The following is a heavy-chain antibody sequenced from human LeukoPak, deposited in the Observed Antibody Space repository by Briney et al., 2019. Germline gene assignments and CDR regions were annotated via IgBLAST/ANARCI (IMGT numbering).Heavy chain of an antibody. J-gene: IGHJ4*02. CDR3: ASTYSGRSYFDY. Sequence: ASVKVSCKVSGYTLTELSMHWVRQAPGKGLEWMGGFDPEDGETIYAQKFQGRVTMTEDTSTDTAYMELNSLRSEDTAVYYCASTYSGRSYFDYWGQGTLVTVSS. CDR2: FDPEDGET. CDR1: GYTLTELS. D-gene: IGHD1-26*01. V-gene: IGHV1-24*01.